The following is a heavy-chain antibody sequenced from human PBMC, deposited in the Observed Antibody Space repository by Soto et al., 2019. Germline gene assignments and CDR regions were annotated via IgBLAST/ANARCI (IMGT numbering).Heavy chain of an antibody. CDR2: IYYSGST. V-gene: IGHV4-61*01. Sequence: QVQLQESGPGLVKPSETLSLTCTVSGGSVSSGSYYWSWIRQPPGKGLEWIRYIYYSGSTNYNPSLKSRVTISVDTSKNRFSLKLSSVTAADTAVYYCARDGDYYGSGSYLAFDYWGQGTLVTVSS. D-gene: IGHD3-10*01. CDR1: GGSVSSGSYY. J-gene: IGHJ4*02. CDR3: ARDGDYYGSGSYLAFDY.